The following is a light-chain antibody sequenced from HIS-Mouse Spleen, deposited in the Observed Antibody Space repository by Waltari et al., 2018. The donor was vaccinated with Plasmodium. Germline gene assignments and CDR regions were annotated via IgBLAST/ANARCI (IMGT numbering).Light chain of an antibody. CDR3: QQYGSSPYT. CDR2: GAS. Sequence: EIVLTQSPGTLSLSHGERATLSCRASQSVSSSYLAWDQQKPGQAPRLLIYGASSRATGIPDRFSGSGSGTDFTLTISRLEPEDFAVYYCQQYGSSPYTFGQGTKLEIK. V-gene: IGKV3-20*01. CDR1: QSVSSSY. J-gene: IGKJ2*01.